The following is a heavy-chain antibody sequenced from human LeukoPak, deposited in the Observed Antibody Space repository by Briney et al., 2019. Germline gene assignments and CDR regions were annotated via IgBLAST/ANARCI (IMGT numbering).Heavy chain of an antibody. CDR1: GVSISSYY. CDR2: IYYSGNT. D-gene: IGHD3-3*01. CDR3: ARQTGAGLFILP. J-gene: IGHJ4*02. V-gene: IGHV4-59*05. Sequence: SETLSLTCTVSGVSISSYYWTWIRQPPGKGLEWVGSIYYSGNTYYNPSLKSRVTISVDTSKNQFSLILTSVTAADTAVYYCARQTGAGLFILPGGQGTLVTVSS.